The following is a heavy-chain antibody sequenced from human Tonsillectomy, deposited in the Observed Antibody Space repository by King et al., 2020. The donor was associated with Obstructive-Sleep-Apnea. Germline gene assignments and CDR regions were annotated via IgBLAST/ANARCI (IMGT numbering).Heavy chain of an antibody. CDR2: IFDSGNT. V-gene: IGHV4-59*01. Sequence: QLQESGPGLVKPSETLSLTCTVSGGSISTYYWSWIRQPPGTGLEWIGYIFDSGNTRYNPALKSRVTISVDTSKNQFSLRLSSVTSADTAVYYCARQRYYYDSSGYYYPAFDHWDRGTLVTVSS. D-gene: IGHD3-22*01. CDR3: ARQRYYYDSSGYYYPAFDH. CDR1: GGSISTYY. J-gene: IGHJ4*02.